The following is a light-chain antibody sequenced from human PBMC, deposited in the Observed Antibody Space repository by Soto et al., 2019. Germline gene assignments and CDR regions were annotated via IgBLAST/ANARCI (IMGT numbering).Light chain of an antibody. J-gene: IGKJ1*01. CDR2: GAS. CDR3: QQLNSYPIT. V-gene: IGKV3-20*01. CDR1: QSVSTSS. Sequence: EIVLTQSPRTLXXXPXXXAXXXCXASQSVSTSSLAWYQQKGGQAPRLLIHGASSRATGIPDRFSGSGSGTDFTLTISSLQPEDFATYYCQQLNSYPITFGQGTKVDIK.